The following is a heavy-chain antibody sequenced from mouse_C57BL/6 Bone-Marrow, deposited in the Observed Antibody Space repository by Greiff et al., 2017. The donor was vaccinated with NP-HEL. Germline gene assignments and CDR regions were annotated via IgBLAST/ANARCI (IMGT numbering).Heavy chain of an antibody. Sequence: VQLQQSGPELVKPGASVKISCKASGYTFTDYYMNWVKQSHGKSLEWIGDINPNNGGTSYNQKFKGKATLTVDKSSRQAYMELRSLTSEDSAVYYCATQRQLRLGYYAMDYWGQGTSVTVSS. V-gene: IGHV1-26*01. D-gene: IGHD3-2*02. CDR1: GYTFTDYY. CDR2: INPNNGGT. CDR3: ATQRQLRLGYYAMDY. J-gene: IGHJ4*01.